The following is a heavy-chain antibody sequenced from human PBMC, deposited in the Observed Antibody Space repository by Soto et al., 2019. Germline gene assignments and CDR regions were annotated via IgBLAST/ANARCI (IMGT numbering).Heavy chain of an antibody. Sequence: PSETLSLTCGVYGGSFSGYYWSWIRQPTGKGLEWIFYIYYSGVTYYNPSLKSRITISLDTSKTQFSLNLTSVTAADTDVYYCARVPDGFDVWGQGTMVTVSS. CDR3: ARVPDGFDV. CDR1: GGSFSGYY. V-gene: IGHV4-30-4*08. CDR2: IYYSGVT. J-gene: IGHJ3*01.